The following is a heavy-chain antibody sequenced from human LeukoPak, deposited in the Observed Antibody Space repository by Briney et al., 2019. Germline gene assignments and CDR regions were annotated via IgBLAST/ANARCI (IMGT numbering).Heavy chain of an antibody. D-gene: IGHD5-24*01. CDR2: IYYSGST. J-gene: IGHJ4*02. V-gene: IGHV4-59*08. CDR3: ARHVPVNYSSFDY. Sequence: PSETLSLTCTVSGGSINGYYWSWIRQPPGKGLEWIGYIYYSGSTNYNPSLKSRVTISVDTSKNQFSLNLSSVTAADTAVYYCARHVPVNYSSFDYWGQGALVTVSS. CDR1: GGSINGYY.